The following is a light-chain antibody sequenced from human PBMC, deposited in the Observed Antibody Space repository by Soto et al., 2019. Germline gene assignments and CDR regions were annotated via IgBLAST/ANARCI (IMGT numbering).Light chain of an antibody. V-gene: IGLV2-14*01. CDR2: EVN. J-gene: IGLJ1*01. CDR1: SSDVGGYNY. CDR3: SAYSDIDTKV. Sequence: QSVLTQPASVSGSPGQSITISCTGTSSDVGGYNYVSWYQQHPGKAPKLILYEVNNRPSGVSNRFSGSKSDTTASLTISGLQPEDEADYYCSAYSDIDTKVFGTGTKVTVL.